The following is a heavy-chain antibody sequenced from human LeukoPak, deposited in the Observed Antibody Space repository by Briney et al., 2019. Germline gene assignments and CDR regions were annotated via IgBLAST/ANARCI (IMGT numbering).Heavy chain of an antibody. CDR1: GGSFSGYY. CDR2: INHSGST. V-gene: IGHV4-34*01. D-gene: IGHD1-26*01. J-gene: IGHJ4*02. CDR3: ARGPYSGSYLPY. Sequence: SETLSLTCAVYGGSFSGYYWSWIRQPPGKGLEWIGEINHSGSTNYNPSLKSRVTISVDTSKNQFSLKLSSVTAADTAVYYCARGPYSGSYLPYWGQGTLVTVSS.